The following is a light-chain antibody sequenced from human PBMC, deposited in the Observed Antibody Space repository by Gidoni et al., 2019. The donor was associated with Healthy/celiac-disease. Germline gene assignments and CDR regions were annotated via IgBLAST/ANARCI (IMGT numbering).Light chain of an antibody. CDR1: SGSIASNY. CDR3: QSYDSSKAV. CDR2: EDN. V-gene: IGLV6-57*02. J-gene: IGLJ7*01. Sequence: NFMLTQPHPVSESPGKTVTISCTGSSGSIASNYVQWYQHRPGSAPTTVIYEDNQRPSGVPDRFSGSIDSSSNSASLTISGLKTEDEADYYCQSYDSSKAVFGGGTQLTVL.